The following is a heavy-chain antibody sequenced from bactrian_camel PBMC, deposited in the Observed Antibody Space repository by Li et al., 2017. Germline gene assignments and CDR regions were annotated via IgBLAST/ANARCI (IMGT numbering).Heavy chain of an antibody. CDR1: GFTFSTYS. CDR3: AEDLTWKVARPLNT. V-gene: IGHV3S1*01. J-gene: IGHJ4*01. CDR2: INVGGSKT. D-gene: IGHD2*01. Sequence: HVQLVESGGTLVQPGGSLRLSCAASGFTFSTYSMSWVRQAPGKGLEWVSGINVGGSKTYYADSVKGRFTISRDNAKNTLYLQMNSLKSGDTALYYCAEDLTWKVARPLNTGARGPRSPSP.